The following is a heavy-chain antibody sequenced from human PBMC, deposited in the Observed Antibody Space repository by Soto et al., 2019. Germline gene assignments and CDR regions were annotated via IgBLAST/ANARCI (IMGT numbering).Heavy chain of an antibody. J-gene: IGHJ6*02. V-gene: IGHV3-53*04. Sequence: VQLVESGGGLVQPGGSLRLSCVASGIPVSSNYMTWVRQAPGKGLEWVSVLHSGGDTYYANSVKGRFTISRHDSTNTLYLQMHSLTPEDTAVYYCARDGPYYYASRMDVWGQGTTVTVSS. CDR2: LHSGGDT. CDR1: GIPVSSNY. D-gene: IGHD3-10*01. CDR3: ARDGPYYYASRMDV.